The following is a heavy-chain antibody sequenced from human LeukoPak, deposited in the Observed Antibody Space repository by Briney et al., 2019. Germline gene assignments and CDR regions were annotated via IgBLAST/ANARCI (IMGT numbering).Heavy chain of an antibody. Sequence: GGSLRLSCAASGFTFSSYAMSWVRQAPGKGLEWVSAISGSGGSTYYADSVKGRFTISRDNSKNTLYLQMNSLRAEDTAVYYCAKDLMITFGGGPSDYWGQGTLVTVSS. CDR3: AKDLMITFGGGPSDY. CDR2: ISGSGGST. CDR1: GFTFSSYA. V-gene: IGHV3-23*01. D-gene: IGHD3-16*01. J-gene: IGHJ4*02.